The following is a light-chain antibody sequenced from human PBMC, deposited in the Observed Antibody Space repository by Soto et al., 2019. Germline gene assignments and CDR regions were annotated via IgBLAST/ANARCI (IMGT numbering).Light chain of an antibody. CDR3: CSYAGTYPWV. Sequence: QSVLTQPRSVSGSPGQSVTISCTGTSSDVGGYNYVSWYQQYPGKAPKLMIYNVSKRPSGVPDRFSGSKSGNTASLTISGLQVEDEADYYCCSYAGTYPWVFGGGTKLTV. J-gene: IGLJ3*02. CDR2: NVS. V-gene: IGLV2-11*01. CDR1: SSDVGGYNY.